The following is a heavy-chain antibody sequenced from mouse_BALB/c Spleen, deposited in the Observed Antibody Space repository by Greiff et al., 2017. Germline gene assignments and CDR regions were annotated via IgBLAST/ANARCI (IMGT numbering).Heavy chain of an antibody. V-gene: IGHV7-3*02. J-gene: IGHJ4*01. CDR3: ARDAYYRYYAMDY. CDR2: IRNKANGYTT. Sequence: DVKLVESGGGLVQPGGSLRLSCATSGFTFTDYYMSWVRQPPGKALEWLGVIRNKANGYTTEYSASVKGRFTISRDNSQSILYLQMNTLRAEDSATYYCARDAYYRYYAMDYWGQGTSVTVSS. CDR1: GFTFTDYY. D-gene: IGHD2-14*01.